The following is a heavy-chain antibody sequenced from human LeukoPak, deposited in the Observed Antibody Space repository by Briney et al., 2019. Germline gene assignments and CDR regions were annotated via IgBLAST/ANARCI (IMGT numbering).Heavy chain of an antibody. Sequence: SVKVSCKASGYTFISYGISWVRQAPGQGLEWMGGIIPIFGTANYAQKFQGRVTITADESTSTAYMELSSLRSEDTAVYYCARARGGYRYYFDYWGQGTLVTVSS. D-gene: IGHD1-1*01. V-gene: IGHV1-69*13. J-gene: IGHJ4*02. CDR1: GYTFISYG. CDR2: IIPIFGTA. CDR3: ARARGGYRYYFDY.